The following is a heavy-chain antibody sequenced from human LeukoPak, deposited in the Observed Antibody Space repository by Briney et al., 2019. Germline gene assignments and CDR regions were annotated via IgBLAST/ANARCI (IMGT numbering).Heavy chain of an antibody. CDR2: IYYSGST. CDR1: GGPISSYY. V-gene: IGHV4-59*01. J-gene: IGHJ3*02. CDR3: ARGISGSHGVDAFDI. Sequence: SETLSLTCTVSGGPISSYYWSWIRQPPGKGLEWIGYIYYSGSTNYNPSLKSRVTISVDTSKNQFSLKLSSVTAADTAVYYCARGISGSHGVDAFDIWGQGTMVTVSS. D-gene: IGHD1-26*01.